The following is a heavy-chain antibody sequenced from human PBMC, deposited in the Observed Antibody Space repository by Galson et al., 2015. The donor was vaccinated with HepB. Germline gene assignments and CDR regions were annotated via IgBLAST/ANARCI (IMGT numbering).Heavy chain of an antibody. CDR1: GDSVSSNRAT. CDR3: ARVRVYYNILTGYKNHYYFDY. CDR2: TYYRSQWFT. D-gene: IGHD3-9*01. J-gene: IGHJ4*02. Sequence: AISGDSVSSNRATWNWIRQSPSRGLEWLGRTYYRSQWFTDYGVSVRSRITIDPDTSMNQFSLQLNSVTPEDTAVYYCARVRVYYNILTGYKNHYYFDYWGQGTLVIVSS. V-gene: IGHV6-1*01.